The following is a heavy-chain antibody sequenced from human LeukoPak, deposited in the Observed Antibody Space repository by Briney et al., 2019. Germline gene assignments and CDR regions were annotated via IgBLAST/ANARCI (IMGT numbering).Heavy chain of an antibody. CDR2: IHHSGST. CDR3: ARGTDYYDSSGWLDP. J-gene: IGHJ5*02. Sequence: SETLSLTCTVSGDSISSGHYWDWIRQPPGRGLEWIGSIHHSGSTWYNPSLKSRVTISLDTSRTQISLRVTSVTAADTAVYYCARGTDYYDSSGWLDPWGLGTLVTVSS. V-gene: IGHV4-38-2*02. D-gene: IGHD3-22*01. CDR1: GDSISSGHY.